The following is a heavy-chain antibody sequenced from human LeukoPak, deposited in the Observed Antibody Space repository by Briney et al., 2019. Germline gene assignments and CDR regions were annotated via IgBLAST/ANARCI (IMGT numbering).Heavy chain of an antibody. Sequence: GRSLRLSCAASGFTFSSYGMHWVRQAPGKGLEWVAVISYDGSNKYYADSVKGRFTISRDNSKNTLYLQMSSLRVEDTALYYCAKEAYPTMTAVYYYGMGVWGLGTTVTVSS. CDR1: GFTFSSYG. J-gene: IGHJ6*02. CDR2: ISYDGSNK. V-gene: IGHV3-30*18. D-gene: IGHD4-17*01. CDR3: AKEAYPTMTAVYYYGMGV.